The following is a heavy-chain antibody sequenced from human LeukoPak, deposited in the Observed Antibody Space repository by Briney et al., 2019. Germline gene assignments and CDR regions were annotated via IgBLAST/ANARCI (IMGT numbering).Heavy chain of an antibody. V-gene: IGHV4-39*01. CDR3: ASPGYTSSTWFDP. D-gene: IGHD6-13*01. CDR1: GGSISSSSYY. J-gene: IGHJ5*02. Sequence: SETLSLTCTVSGGSISSSSYYWGWIRQPPGKGLEWIGSIYHSGRTYYNPSLKSRVTISVDTSKNQFSLKLRSVTAADTAVYYCASPGYTSSTWFDPWGQGTLVTVSS. CDR2: IYHSGRT.